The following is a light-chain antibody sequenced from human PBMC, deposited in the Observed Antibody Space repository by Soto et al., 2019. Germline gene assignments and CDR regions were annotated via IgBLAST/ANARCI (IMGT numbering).Light chain of an antibody. Sequence: DIVLTESPGTLSLSPGDRATLSCRASQTVRSSYLAWYQQKPGQAPRLLIYGASSRATGIPDRFSGNGSGTDFTLTISRLEPEDFAVYYCQEYGTSQWTFGQGTKVDIK. J-gene: IGKJ1*01. CDR1: QTVRSSY. CDR3: QEYGTSQWT. CDR2: GAS. V-gene: IGKV3-20*01.